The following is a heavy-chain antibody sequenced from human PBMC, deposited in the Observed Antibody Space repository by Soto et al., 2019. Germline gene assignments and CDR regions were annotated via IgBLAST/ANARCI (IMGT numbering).Heavy chain of an antibody. J-gene: IGHJ6*03. CDR3: AKGRWVGGCTNGVCYYYYMDV. Sequence: GGSLRLSCAASGFTFDDYAMHWVRQAPGKGLEWVSGISWNSGSIGYADSVKGRFTISRDNAKNSLYLQMNSLRAEDTALYYCAKGRWVGGCTNGVCYYYYMDVWGKGTTVTVSS. V-gene: IGHV3-9*01. CDR1: GFTFDDYA. D-gene: IGHD2-8*01. CDR2: ISWNSGSI.